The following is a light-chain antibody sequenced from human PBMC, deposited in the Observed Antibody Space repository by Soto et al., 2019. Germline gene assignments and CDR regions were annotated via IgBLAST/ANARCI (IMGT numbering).Light chain of an antibody. CDR3: SSYTSSSTLYV. Sequence: QSALTQPASVSGSPGQSITISCVGTSSDVGAYNYVSWYQQYPGKAPKLMIYEVSNRPSGVSNRFSGSKSGNTASLTISGLQDEDEADYYCSSYTSSSTLYVFGTGTKLTVL. V-gene: IGLV2-14*01. CDR2: EVS. CDR1: SSDVGAYNY. J-gene: IGLJ1*01.